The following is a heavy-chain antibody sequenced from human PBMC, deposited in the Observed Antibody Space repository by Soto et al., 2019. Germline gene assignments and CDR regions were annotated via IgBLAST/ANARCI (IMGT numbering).Heavy chain of an antibody. Sequence: QVQLVESGGGVVQPGRSLRLSCAASGFTFSSYGMHWVRQAPGKGLEWVAVIWYDGSNKYYADSVKGRFTISRDNSKNTLYLQMNRLRAEDTAVYYCARLYYYGSGSYWDFDYWGQGTLVTVSS. CDR3: ARLYYYGSGSYWDFDY. V-gene: IGHV3-33*01. J-gene: IGHJ4*02. CDR2: IWYDGSNK. D-gene: IGHD3-10*01. CDR1: GFTFSSYG.